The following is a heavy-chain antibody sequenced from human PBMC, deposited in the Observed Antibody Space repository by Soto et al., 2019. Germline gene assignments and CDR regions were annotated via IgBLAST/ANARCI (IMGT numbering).Heavy chain of an antibody. J-gene: IGHJ5*02. V-gene: IGHV4-31*03. CDR2: IYYSGST. CDR3: ARDRASSSAWFDP. D-gene: IGHD6-6*01. Sequence: SETLSLTCTVSGGSISSGGYYWSWIRQHPGKGLEYIGYIYYSGSTYYNPSLKSRVTISVDTSKNQFSLKLSSVTAADTAVYYCARDRASSSAWFDPWGQGTLVTLSS. CDR1: GGSISSGGYY.